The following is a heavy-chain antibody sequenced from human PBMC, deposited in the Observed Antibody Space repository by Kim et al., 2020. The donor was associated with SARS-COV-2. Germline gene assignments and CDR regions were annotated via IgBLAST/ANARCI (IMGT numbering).Heavy chain of an antibody. CDR2: ISYDGSNK. Sequence: GGSLRLSCAASGFTFSSYAMHWVRQAPGKGLEWVAVISYDGSNKYYADSVKGRFTISRDNSKNTLYLQMNSLRAEDTAVYYCARDRVLLWFGEVDYYYYYGMDVWGQGTTVTVSS. CDR1: GFTFSSYA. V-gene: IGHV3-30*04. D-gene: IGHD3-10*01. CDR3: ARDRVLLWFGEVDYYYYYGMDV. J-gene: IGHJ6*02.